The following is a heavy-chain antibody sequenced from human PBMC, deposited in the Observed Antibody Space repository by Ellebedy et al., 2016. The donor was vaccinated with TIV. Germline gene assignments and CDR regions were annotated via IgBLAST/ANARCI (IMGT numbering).Heavy chain of an antibody. J-gene: IGHJ3*02. V-gene: IGHV3-7*01. Sequence: GGSLRLSCEASGLTFSSHWMSWVRQAPGKGLEWVANIKQDGSEKYYVDSVKGRFTISRDNAKNSLYLQMNSLRAEDTAVYYCARDSRGIEVDAFDIWGQGTMVTVSS. D-gene: IGHD3-16*01. CDR2: IKQDGSEK. CDR1: GLTFSSHW. CDR3: ARDSRGIEVDAFDI.